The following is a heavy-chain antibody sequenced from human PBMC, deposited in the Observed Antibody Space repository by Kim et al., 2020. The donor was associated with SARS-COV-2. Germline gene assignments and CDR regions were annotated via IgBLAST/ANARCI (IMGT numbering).Heavy chain of an antibody. D-gene: IGHD3-3*01. J-gene: IGHJ6*04. CDR1: GTFISRGEYY. CDR3: ARVPSKVEKLGGVGHYYYYFMFI. CDR2: TYHTGSA. Sequence: SETLSLTCSVSGTFISRGEYYWSWLRQLPGEGLQWIGYTYHTGSAFYTPSLKSRAYLSADTSTNQVSLELTSVTAADTAVYFCARVPSKVEKLGGVGHYYYYFMFIWGAGTTVTVSA. V-gene: IGHV4-31*03.